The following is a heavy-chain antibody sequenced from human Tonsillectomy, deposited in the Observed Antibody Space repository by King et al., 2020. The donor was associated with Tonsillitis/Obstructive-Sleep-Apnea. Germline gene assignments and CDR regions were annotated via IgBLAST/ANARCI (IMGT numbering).Heavy chain of an antibody. CDR2: ISGDGSAI. D-gene: IGHD6-6*01. V-gene: IGHV3-23*04. CDR1: GFTFNTYA. Sequence: LVESGGGLVQPGGSLRLSCAASGFTFNTYALSGVRQAPGKGLEWVSVISGDGSAIYYADSVKGRFTISRDNSKNTLYLQMNNLRAEDTAVYYCAKEKVPIAARFFDYWGQGTLVTVSS. CDR3: AKEKVPIAARFFDY. J-gene: IGHJ4*02.